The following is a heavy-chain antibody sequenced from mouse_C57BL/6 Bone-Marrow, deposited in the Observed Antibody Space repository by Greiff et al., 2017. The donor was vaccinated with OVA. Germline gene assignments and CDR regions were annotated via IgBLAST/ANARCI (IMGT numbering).Heavy chain of an antibody. D-gene: IGHD1-1*01. Sequence: QVQLQQSGPGLVQPSQSLSITCTVSGFSLTSYGVHWVRQPPGKGLEWLGVIWSGGSTDYNAAFISRLSISKDNSKSQVFFKMNSLQADDTAIYYCAKNEGAYYYGSSSYWYFDVWGTGTTVTVSS. CDR2: IWSGGST. CDR3: AKNEGAYYYGSSSYWYFDV. J-gene: IGHJ1*03. V-gene: IGHV2-4*01. CDR1: GFSLTSYG.